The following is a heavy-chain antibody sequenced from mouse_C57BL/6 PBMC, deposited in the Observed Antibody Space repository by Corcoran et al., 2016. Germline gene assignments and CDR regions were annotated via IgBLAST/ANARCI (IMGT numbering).Heavy chain of an antibody. V-gene: IGHV1-26*01. J-gene: IGHJ3*01. D-gene: IGHD4-1*02. Sequence: EVQLQQSGPELVKPGASVKISCKASGYTFTDYYMNWVKQSHGKSLEWIGDINPNNGGTSYNQKFKGKATLTVDKSSSTAYMELRSLTSEDSAVYYCATNWDAWGFAYWGQGTLVTVSA. CDR2: INPNNGGT. CDR3: ATNWDAWGFAY. CDR1: GYTFTDYY.